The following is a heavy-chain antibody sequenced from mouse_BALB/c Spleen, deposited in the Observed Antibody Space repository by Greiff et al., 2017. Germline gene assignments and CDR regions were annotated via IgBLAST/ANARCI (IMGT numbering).Heavy chain of an antibody. CDR1: GFTFSSYW. CDR3: TNYGSSWGDWYFDV. Sequence: EVKVEESGGGLVQPGGSMKLSCVASGFTFSSYWMSWVRQSPEKGLEWVAEIRLKSDNYATHYAESVKGKFTISRDDSKSRLYLQMNSLRAEDTGIYYCTNYGSSWGDWYFDVWGAGTTVTVSS. D-gene: IGHD1-1*01. J-gene: IGHJ1*01. V-gene: IGHV6-6*02. CDR2: IRLKSDNYAT.